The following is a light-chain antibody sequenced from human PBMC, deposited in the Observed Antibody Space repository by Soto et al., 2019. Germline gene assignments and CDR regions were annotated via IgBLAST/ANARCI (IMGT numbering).Light chain of an antibody. Sequence: DIVMTQSPDSLAVSLGERATINCKSSQSILYTSSGNNYLAWYQHKPGQPPKLLIYWASTRESGVPDRFIGGGSGTDFTLTISSLQAEDVAVYYCQQFFSIPLTFGGGTKVEIK. J-gene: IGKJ4*01. V-gene: IGKV4-1*01. CDR1: QSILYTSSGNNY. CDR2: WAS. CDR3: QQFFSIPLT.